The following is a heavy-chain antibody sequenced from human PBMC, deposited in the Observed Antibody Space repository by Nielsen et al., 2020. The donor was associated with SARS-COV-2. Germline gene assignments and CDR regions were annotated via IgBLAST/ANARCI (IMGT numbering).Heavy chain of an antibody. CDR1: GGPISSGGYY. D-gene: IGHD5-12*01. J-gene: IGHJ6*02. V-gene: IGHV4-31*03. CDR3: ARESSGYDHYNYGMDV. CDR2: IYFSGRT. Sequence: SETLSLTCTVSGGPISSGGYYWSWIRHHPGKGLEWIGYIYFSGRTCYNPSLKSRVTISVDTSKNQFSLSSRSVTAADTAVYYCARESSGYDHYNYGMDVWGQGTTVTVSS.